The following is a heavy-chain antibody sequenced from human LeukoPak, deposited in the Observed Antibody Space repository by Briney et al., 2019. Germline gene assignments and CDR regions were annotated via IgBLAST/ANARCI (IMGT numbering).Heavy chain of an antibody. V-gene: IGHV3-74*01. Sequence: GGSLRLSCAASGFTFSSHWMHWVRHAPGKGLVWVSRIKDDGSHTNYADAVKGRFTISRDNAKNTLSLQMNSLRAEDTAVYYCARGSGIITGIDEWGQGTLVTVSS. CDR2: IKDDGSHT. CDR1: GFTFSSHW. CDR3: ARGSGIITGIDE. D-gene: IGHD6-25*01. J-gene: IGHJ4*02.